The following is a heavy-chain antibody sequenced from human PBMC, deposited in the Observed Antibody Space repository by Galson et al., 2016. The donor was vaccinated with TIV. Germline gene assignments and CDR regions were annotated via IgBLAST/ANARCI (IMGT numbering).Heavy chain of an antibody. Sequence: LSLTCTVSSDSIINYYLSWIRQPPGKGLEWIGYISDSGRSNENPSLKSRVTISVDTSKKQISLKLKSVTAADTAMYYCARDLGLGAFDIWGQGTVVTVSS. D-gene: IGHD7-27*01. V-gene: IGHV4-59*01. CDR1: SDSIINYY. CDR2: ISDSGRS. CDR3: ARDLGLGAFDI. J-gene: IGHJ3*02.